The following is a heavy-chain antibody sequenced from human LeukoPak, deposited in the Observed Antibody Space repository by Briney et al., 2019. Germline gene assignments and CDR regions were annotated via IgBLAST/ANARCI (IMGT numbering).Heavy chain of an antibody. V-gene: IGHV3-30-3*01. Sequence: PGGSLRLSCAASGFTFSSYAMHWVRQAPGKGLEWVAVISYDGSNKYYADSVKGRFTISRDNSKNTLYLQMNSLRAEDTAVYYCARDSFLGGVATTPWSMDVWGQGTTVTVSS. D-gene: IGHD5-12*01. CDR2: ISYDGSNK. CDR1: GFTFSSYA. J-gene: IGHJ6*02. CDR3: ARDSFLGGVATTPWSMDV.